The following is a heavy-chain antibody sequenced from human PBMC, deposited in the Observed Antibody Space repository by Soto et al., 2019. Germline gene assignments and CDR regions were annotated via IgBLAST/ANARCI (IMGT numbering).Heavy chain of an antibody. V-gene: IGHV1-18*01. CDR2: ISPYKGDT. CDR3: GRRTRFDAFDI. J-gene: IGHJ3*02. Sequence: SVKGSRKTFGYVKGAYGIGWLSHNNGQGREWMGWISPYKGDTDYAQNLQGRFTMTTDTSTSTAYMELRSLRSDVTAVYYCGRRTRFDAFDIWGKRTLV. D-gene: IGHD1-1*01. CDR1: GYVKGAYG.